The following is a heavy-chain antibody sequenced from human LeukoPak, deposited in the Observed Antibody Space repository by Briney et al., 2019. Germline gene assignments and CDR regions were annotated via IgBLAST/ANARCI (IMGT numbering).Heavy chain of an antibody. CDR1: GFTFSSYA. CDR3: ASHSSSWHPIDY. V-gene: IGHV3-30-3*01. D-gene: IGHD6-13*01. CDR2: ISYDGSNK. Sequence: GGSLRLSCAASGFTFSSYAMHWVRQAPGKGLEWVAVISYDGSNKFYADSVKGRFTISRDNSKNTLYLQMNSLRAEDTAVYYCASHSSSWHPIDYWGQGTLVTVSS. J-gene: IGHJ4*02.